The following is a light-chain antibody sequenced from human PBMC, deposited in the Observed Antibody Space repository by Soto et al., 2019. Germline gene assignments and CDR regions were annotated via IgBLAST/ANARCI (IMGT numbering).Light chain of an antibody. CDR2: GAS. CDR3: QQYNNWLT. Sequence: EIVMTQSPATLSVSPGERATLSCRASQSVTSNLAWYQQKPGQAPRRLIYGASTRATGIPARFSGSGSGTECTLTISSLQSEDFAVYYCQQYNNWLTFGGGTKVEIK. V-gene: IGKV3-15*01. J-gene: IGKJ4*01. CDR1: QSVTSN.